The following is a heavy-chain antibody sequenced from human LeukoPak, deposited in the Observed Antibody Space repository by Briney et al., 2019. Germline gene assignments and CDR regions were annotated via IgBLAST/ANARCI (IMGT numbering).Heavy chain of an antibody. V-gene: IGHV6-1*01. CDR3: ARANRIDQTRFFDY. Sequence: SQTLSLTCALSGDSVSSNTAAWNSIRQSPSRGLEWLGRTYYRSKWYNDYAVSVKSRITINPDTSKNQFFLQLNSVTPEDTVVYYCARANRIDQTRFFDYWGHGTLVTVSS. CDR2: TYYRSKWYN. CDR1: GDSVSSNTAA. D-gene: IGHD2-15*01. J-gene: IGHJ4*01.